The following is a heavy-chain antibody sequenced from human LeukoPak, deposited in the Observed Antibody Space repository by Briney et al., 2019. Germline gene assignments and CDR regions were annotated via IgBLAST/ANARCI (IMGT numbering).Heavy chain of an antibody. Sequence: PGGSLRLSCAASGFTFDDYAMHWVRQVPGKGLEWVSLISGDGGSTYYADSVKGRFTISRDNSKNSLYLQMNSLRTEDTALYYCAKDIHSGQQLWVDYWGQGTLVTVSS. V-gene: IGHV3-43*02. D-gene: IGHD5-18*01. CDR2: ISGDGGST. CDR1: GFTFDDYA. J-gene: IGHJ4*02. CDR3: AKDIHSGQQLWVDY.